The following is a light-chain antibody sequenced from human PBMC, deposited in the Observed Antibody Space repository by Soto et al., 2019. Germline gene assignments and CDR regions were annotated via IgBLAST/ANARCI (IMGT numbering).Light chain of an antibody. Sequence: EIVLTQSPGTLSLSPGERATLSCRASQSVSSSYLAWYQQKPGQAPRLLIYGASGRATGIPDRFSGSGSGTDFTLTISRLEREDFAVYYCQQYGSSRTFGPGTKVDIK. V-gene: IGKV3-20*01. CDR1: QSVSSSY. CDR3: QQYGSSRT. CDR2: GAS. J-gene: IGKJ3*01.